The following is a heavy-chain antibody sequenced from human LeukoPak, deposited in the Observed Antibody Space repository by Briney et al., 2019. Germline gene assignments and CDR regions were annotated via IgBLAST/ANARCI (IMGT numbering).Heavy chain of an antibody. CDR3: AKDDGSATMGFDS. J-gene: IGHJ5*01. Sequence: SVKVSCKASGGTFSSYAISWVRQAPGQGLEWMGGIIPIFRTTNYAEQFQGRVTITTDESTNTAYLDLGSLRSEDTAVYYCAKDDGSATMGFDSWGQGTLVSVSS. CDR2: IIPIFRTT. CDR1: GGTFSSYA. D-gene: IGHD1-26*01. V-gene: IGHV1-69*05.